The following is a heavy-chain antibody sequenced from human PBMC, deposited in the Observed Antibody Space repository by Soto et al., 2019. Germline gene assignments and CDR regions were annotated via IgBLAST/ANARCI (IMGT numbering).Heavy chain of an antibody. D-gene: IGHD3-16*02. V-gene: IGHV5-10-1*01. CDR1: GYSFTSYW. J-gene: IGHJ6*02. Sequence: PGESLKISCKGSGYSFTSYWISWVRQMPGKGLEWMGRIDPSDSYTNYSPSFQGHVTISADKSISTAYLQWSSLKASDTAMYYCARRWYVWGSYRYTPYYYYGMDVWGQGTTVTVSS. CDR3: ARRWYVWGSYRYTPYYYYGMDV. CDR2: IDPSDSYT.